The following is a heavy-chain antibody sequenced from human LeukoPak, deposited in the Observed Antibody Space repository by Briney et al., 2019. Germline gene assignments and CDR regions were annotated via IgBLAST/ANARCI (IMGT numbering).Heavy chain of an antibody. D-gene: IGHD4-17*01. J-gene: IGHJ4*02. CDR3: ARSFSFSTVTIDY. V-gene: IGHV4-34*01. CDR1: GGSFSSYY. CDR2: INHSGST. Sequence: SETLSLTCAVYGGSFSSYYWSWIRQPPGKGLEWIGEINHSGSTNYNPSLKSRVTISVDTSKNQFSLKLSSVTAADTAVYYCARSFSFSTVTIDYWGQGTLVTVSS.